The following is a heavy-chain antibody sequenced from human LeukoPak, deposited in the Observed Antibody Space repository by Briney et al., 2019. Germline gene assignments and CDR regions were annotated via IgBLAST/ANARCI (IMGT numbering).Heavy chain of an antibody. CDR2: INPNSGGT. V-gene: IGHV1-2*02. D-gene: IGHD5-24*01. CDR3: AAPIRGDGYNFDY. CDR1: GYTFTGYY. J-gene: IGHJ4*02. Sequence: GASVKVSCKASGYTFTGYYIHWVRQAPGQGLEWMGWINPNSGGTNYAQKFQGRVTMTRDTSISTAYMELSRLRSDDTAVYYCAAPIRGDGYNFDYWGQGTLVTVSS.